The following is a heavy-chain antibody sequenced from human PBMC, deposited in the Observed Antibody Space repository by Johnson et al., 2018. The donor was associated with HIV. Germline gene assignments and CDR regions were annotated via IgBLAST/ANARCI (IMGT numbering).Heavy chain of an antibody. J-gene: IGHJ3*02. CDR2: ISYDGSNK. CDR1: GFTFSNYA. Sequence: QVQLVESGRGFIQPGGSLRLSCAASGFTFSNYAMHWVRQAPGKGLEWVAVISYDGSNKYYADSVKGRFTISRDNSKNTLYLQMKTLRAEDTAVYYCAKASHYDSSGNPSDAFDIWGQGTMVTVSS. D-gene: IGHD3-22*01. V-gene: IGHV3-30-3*01. CDR3: AKASHYDSSGNPSDAFDI.